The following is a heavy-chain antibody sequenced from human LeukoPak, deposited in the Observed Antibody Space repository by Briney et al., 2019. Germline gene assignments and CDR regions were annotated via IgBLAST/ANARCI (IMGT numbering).Heavy chain of an antibody. V-gene: IGHV1-2*02. CDR2: INPNSGGT. CDR3: ARVVTMVRGVIITFDY. D-gene: IGHD3-10*01. CDR1: GYTFTGYY. J-gene: IGHJ4*02. Sequence: ASVKVSCKASGYTFTGYYMHWVRQAPGQGLEWMGWINPNSGGTNYAQKFQGRVTMTRDTSISTAYMELSRLRSDDTAVYYCARVVTMVRGVIITFDYWGQGTLVTVSS.